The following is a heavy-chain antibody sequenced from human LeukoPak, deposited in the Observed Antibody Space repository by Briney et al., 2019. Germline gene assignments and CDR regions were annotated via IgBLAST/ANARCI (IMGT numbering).Heavy chain of an antibody. J-gene: IGHJ4*02. V-gene: IGHV3-53*01. D-gene: IGHD6-6*01. CDR2: IYSGGST. CDR1: GFTFSSYW. Sequence: GGSLRLSCAASGFTFSSYWMSWVRQAPGKGLEWVSVIYSGGSTYYADSVKGRFTISRDNSKNTLYLQMNSLRAEDTAVYYCASAEYSSSSAGDYWGQGTLVTVSS. CDR3: ASAEYSSSSAGDY.